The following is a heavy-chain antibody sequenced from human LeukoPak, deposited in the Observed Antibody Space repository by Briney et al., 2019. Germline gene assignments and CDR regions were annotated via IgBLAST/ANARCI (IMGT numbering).Heavy chain of an antibody. CDR2: IGIDSGNT. CDR1: GFPFIEYS. V-gene: IGHV3-48*01. Sequence: GGSLRLYCTASGFPFIEYSMNWVRQAPGKGLEWISYIGIDSGNTKYADSVRGRFTISADKAKNSLYLQMNSLRVEDTAVYYCARDHNYAFDNWGQGTLVSVVS. D-gene: IGHD1-1*01. J-gene: IGHJ4*02. CDR3: ARDHNYAFDN.